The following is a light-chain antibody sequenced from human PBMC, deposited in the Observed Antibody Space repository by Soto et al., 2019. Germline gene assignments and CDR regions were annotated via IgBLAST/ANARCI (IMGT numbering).Light chain of an antibody. Sequence: DIVLTQSPGTLSLSPGERATLSCRASQSVSSGYLAWYQQKPGQAPRLLIYDVSSRATGIPDKFSGSGSGTDFTLTVSRLEPEDFAVYYCQQYGSSPETFGQGTKVEIK. CDR1: QSVSSGY. CDR3: QQYGSSPET. J-gene: IGKJ1*01. V-gene: IGKV3-20*01. CDR2: DVS.